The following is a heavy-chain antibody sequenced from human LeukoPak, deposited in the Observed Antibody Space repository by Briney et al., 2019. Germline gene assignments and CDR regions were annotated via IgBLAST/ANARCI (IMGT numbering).Heavy chain of an antibody. D-gene: IGHD6-19*01. CDR2: INSDGSIT. CDR3: TADIAVARYY. CDR1: GFTFTTYW. J-gene: IGHJ4*02. Sequence: GGSLRLSCAASGFTFTTYWMHWVRQAPGKGLVWVSHINSDGSITSYADSVKGRFTISRDNAKNTLYLQMNSLKTEDTAVYYCTADIAVARYYWGQGTLVTVSS. V-gene: IGHV3-74*01.